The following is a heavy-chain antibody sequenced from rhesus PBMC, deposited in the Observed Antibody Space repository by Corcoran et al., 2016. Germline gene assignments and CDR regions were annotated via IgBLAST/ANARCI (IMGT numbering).Heavy chain of an antibody. D-gene: IGHD2-39*01. Sequence: QVQLQESGPGLVKPSETLSLTCGVSGVPISRFFRSWICQSPGKGLEWIGSIDNNNGATSYKPSLNRRVAISIDTSKTQFSLRLTAVTAADTAVYYCATHGHFYAEMTWGQGVLVTVSS. CDR2: IDNNNGAT. V-gene: IGHV4-81*01. CDR1: GVPISRFF. CDR3: ATHGHFYAEMT. J-gene: IGHJ4*01.